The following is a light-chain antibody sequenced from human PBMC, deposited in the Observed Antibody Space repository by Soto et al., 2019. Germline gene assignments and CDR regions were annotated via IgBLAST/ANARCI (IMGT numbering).Light chain of an antibody. V-gene: IGKV3-20*01. CDR1: QSVRSRY. CDR3: QQYCGSPPVT. J-gene: IGKJ2*01. Sequence: EIVLTQSPGTLSLSPGERATLSCRASQSVRSRYLAWYQQKPGQAPRLLIYGASSRATGIPDRFSGSGSGTDFTLTITRLEPEDFAVYYWQQYCGSPPVTFGQGTKLEIK. CDR2: GAS.